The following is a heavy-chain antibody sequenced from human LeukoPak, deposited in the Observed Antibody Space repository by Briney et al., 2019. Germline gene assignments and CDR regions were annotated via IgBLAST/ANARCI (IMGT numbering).Heavy chain of an antibody. CDR3: TVRSSI. D-gene: IGHD6-13*01. CDR2: IHTKIDGGTI. CDR1: GVTFSDVW. J-gene: IGHJ4*02. Sequence: GGSLRLSCVASGVTFSDVWMSWVRQAPGKGLEWVGRIHTKIDGGTIDYAAPVKGRFTISRDDSKNTLYLQMNNLKTEDTAMYYCTVRSSIWGQGTLVTVSS. V-gene: IGHV3-15*01.